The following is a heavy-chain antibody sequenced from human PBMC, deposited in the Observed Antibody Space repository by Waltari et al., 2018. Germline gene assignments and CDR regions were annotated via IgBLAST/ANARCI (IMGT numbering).Heavy chain of an antibody. CDR3: ASASGSRRGVDY. D-gene: IGHD1-26*01. Sequence: EVQLVESGGGLVQPGGSLRLSCAASGFTFSSYSMNWVRQAPGKGLEWVSYISRSSSTIYYAYSVKGRFTISRDNAKNSLYLQMNSLRAEDTAVHYCASASGSRRGVDYWGQGTLVTVSS. V-gene: IGHV3-48*01. J-gene: IGHJ4*02. CDR2: ISRSSSTI. CDR1: GFTFSSYS.